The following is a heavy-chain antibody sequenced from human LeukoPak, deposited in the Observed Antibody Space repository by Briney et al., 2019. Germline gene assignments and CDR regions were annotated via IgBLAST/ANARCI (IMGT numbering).Heavy chain of an antibody. CDR2: IYYSGST. J-gene: IGHJ3*02. Sequence: KTSETLSLTCTVSGGSISSYYWSWIRQPPGKGLEWIGYIYYSGSTNYNPSLKSRVTISVDTSKNQFSLKLSSVTAAGTAVYYCARRMATIDDAFDIWGQGTMVTVSS. D-gene: IGHD5-24*01. CDR3: ARRMATIDDAFDI. V-gene: IGHV4-59*01. CDR1: GGSISSYY.